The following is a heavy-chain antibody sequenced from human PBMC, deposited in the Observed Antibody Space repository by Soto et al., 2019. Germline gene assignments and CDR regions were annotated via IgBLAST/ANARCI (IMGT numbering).Heavy chain of an antibody. CDR3: VRFYGDYVNGVKRRYFDF. CDR2: INHSGST. D-gene: IGHD4-17*01. CDR1: GGSFSGYY. J-gene: IGHJ4*02. V-gene: IGHV4-34*01. Sequence: SETLSLTCAVYGGSFSGYYWSWIRQPPGKGLEWIGEINHSGSTNYNPSLKSRVTISVDASKNQFSMRLRSTNAADTGVYYCVRFYGDYVNGVKRRYFDFWGQGTRVTVS.